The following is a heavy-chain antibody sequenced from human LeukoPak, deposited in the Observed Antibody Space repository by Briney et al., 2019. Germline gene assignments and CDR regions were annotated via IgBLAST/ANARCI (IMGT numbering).Heavy chain of an antibody. CDR2: IYYPGTT. D-gene: IGHD6-19*01. CDR1: GGPIGCSGFY. Sequence: SETLSLTCKVSGGPIGCSGFYWGCFRQPPGKGLEWIGSIYYPGTTHYNPSLESRVTISLDTSKWQGFLALRSGTATDTAVYYCGRHVSSGWDYFNGLDVWGQGTAVSVSS. J-gene: IGHJ6*02. V-gene: IGHV4-39*01. CDR3: GRHVSSGWDYFNGLDV.